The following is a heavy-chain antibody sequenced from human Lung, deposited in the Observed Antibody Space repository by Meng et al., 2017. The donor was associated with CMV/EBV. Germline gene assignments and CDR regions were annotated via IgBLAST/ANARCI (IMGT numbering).Heavy chain of an antibody. CDR2: IYYSGST. D-gene: IGHD2-2*01. J-gene: IGHJ6*02. CDR1: GGSISSSSYY. V-gene: IGHV4-39*07. Sequence: ESLKISCPVSGGSISSSSYYWGWIRQPPGKGLEWIGSIYYSGSTYYNPSLKSRVTISVDTSKNQFSLKLSSVTAADTAVYYCARDLYCSSTSCYLEYYYYGMDVWGQGTTVTVSS. CDR3: ARDLYCSSTSCYLEYYYYGMDV.